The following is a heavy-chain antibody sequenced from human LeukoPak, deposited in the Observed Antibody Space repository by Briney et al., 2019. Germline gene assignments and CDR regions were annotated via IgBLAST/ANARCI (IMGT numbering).Heavy chain of an antibody. D-gene: IGHD6-19*01. J-gene: IGHJ4*02. CDR3: ARGWDGIAVAGSFDY. CDR2: IYYSGST. V-gene: IGHV4-59*01. CDR1: GGSTSGYY. Sequence: SETLSLTCTVSGGSTSGYYWSWIRQPPGKGLEWIGDIYYSGSTNYNPSLTSRVTMSVDTSKNQFSLKLNSVTAADTAVYYCARGWDGIAVAGSFDYWGQGTLVTVSS.